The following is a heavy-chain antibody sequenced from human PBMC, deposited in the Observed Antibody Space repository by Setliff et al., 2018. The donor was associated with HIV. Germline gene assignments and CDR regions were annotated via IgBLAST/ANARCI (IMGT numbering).Heavy chain of an antibody. CDR3: ARGDGTKYYYYYYMDV. CDR1: GGSISSSSYY. Sequence: SETLSLTFTVSGGSISSSSYYWGWIRQPPGKGLELIGSIYYTGTTYYHPSLESRVTLSVDTSKNQFSLKLSSVTAADTAVYYCARGDGTKYYYYYYMDVWGKGTTVTVS. J-gene: IGHJ6*03. V-gene: IGHV4-39*07. D-gene: IGHD1-7*01. CDR2: IYYTGTT.